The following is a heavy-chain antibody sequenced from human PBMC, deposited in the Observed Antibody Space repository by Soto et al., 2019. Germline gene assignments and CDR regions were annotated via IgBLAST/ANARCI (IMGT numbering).Heavy chain of an antibody. V-gene: IGHV1-69*12. CDR1: GGTFSSYA. CDR2: IIPIFGTA. D-gene: IGHD3-3*01. Sequence: QVQLVQSGAEVKKPGSSVKVSCKASGGTFSSYAISWVRQAPGQGLEWMGGIIPIFGTANYAQKFQGRVTITADESTSTAYMELSSLRSEDTAVYYCARLYYDFWSGYYLDAFDIWGQGTMVTVSS. J-gene: IGHJ3*02. CDR3: ARLYYDFWSGYYLDAFDI.